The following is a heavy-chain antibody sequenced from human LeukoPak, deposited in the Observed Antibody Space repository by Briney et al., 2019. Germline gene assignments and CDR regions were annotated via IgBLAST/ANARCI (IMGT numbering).Heavy chain of an antibody. J-gene: IGHJ4*02. CDR2: INHSGST. CDR3: ARSGGYYY. V-gene: IGHV4-34*01. D-gene: IGHD3-22*01. Sequence: SETLSLTCAVYGGSFSGYYWSWIRQPPGKGLEWIGEINHSGSTNYNPSLKSRVTISVDTSKNQFSLKLSSVTAAGTAVYYCARSGGYYYWGQGTLVTVSS. CDR1: GGSFSGYY.